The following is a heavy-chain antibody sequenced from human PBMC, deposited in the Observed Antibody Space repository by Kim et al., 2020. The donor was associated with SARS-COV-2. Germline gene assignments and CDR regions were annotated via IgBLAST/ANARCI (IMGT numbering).Heavy chain of an antibody. V-gene: IGHV3-48*02. CDR3: ARDHGRFEQNWFDP. J-gene: IGHJ5*02. Sequence: ADFGKGRFTISRDNAKNSLYLQMNSLGDEDTAVYYCARDHGRFEQNWFDPWGQGTLVTVSS. D-gene: IGHD3-10*01.